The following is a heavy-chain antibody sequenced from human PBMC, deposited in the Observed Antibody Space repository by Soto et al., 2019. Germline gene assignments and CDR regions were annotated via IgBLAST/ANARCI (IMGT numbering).Heavy chain of an antibody. V-gene: IGHV1-2*04. CDR3: ARGGATSFGVVHYYYYGMDV. J-gene: IGHJ6*02. CDR1: GYTFTGYY. CDR2: INPNSGGT. Sequence: QVQLVQSGAEVKKPGASVKVSCKASGYTFTGYYMHWVRQAPGQGLEWMGWINPNSGGTNYAQKFQGWVTMTRDTAISTAYMELSRLRSDDTAVYYCARGGATSFGVVHYYYYGMDVWGQGTTVTVSS. D-gene: IGHD3-3*01.